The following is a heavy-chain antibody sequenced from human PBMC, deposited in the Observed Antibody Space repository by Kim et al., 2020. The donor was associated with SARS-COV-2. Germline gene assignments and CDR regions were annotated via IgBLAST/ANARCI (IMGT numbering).Heavy chain of an antibody. CDR3: AREYSSGWYVYYYGMDV. D-gene: IGHD6-19*01. CDR2: ISYDGSNK. CDR1: GFTFSSYA. J-gene: IGHJ6*02. V-gene: IGHV3-30-3*01. Sequence: GGSLRLSCAASGFTFSSYAMHWVRQAPGKGLEWVAVISYDGSNKYYADSVKGRFTISRDNSKNTLYLQMNSLRAEDTAVYYCAREYSSGWYVYYYGMDVWGQGTTVTVSS.